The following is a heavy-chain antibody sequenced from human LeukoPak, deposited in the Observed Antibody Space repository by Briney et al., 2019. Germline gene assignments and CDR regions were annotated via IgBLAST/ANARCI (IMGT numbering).Heavy chain of an antibody. V-gene: IGHV4-38-2*02. D-gene: IGHD6-19*01. CDR3: ARDRYSSGWAESSYWHLDL. CDR2: IYHSGST. Sequence: SETMSLNCTVSGYSISSGYYWGWIRQPPGKGLQWIGSIYHSGSTNYNPSLKSRVTISVDKSKNQFSLKLSSVTAADTAVYYCARDRYSSGWAESSYWHLDLWGRGTLVTVSS. CDR1: GYSISSGYY. J-gene: IGHJ2*01.